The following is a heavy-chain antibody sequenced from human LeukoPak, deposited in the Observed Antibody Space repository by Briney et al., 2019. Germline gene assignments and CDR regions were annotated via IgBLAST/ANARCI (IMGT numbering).Heavy chain of an antibody. D-gene: IGHD3-3*01. CDR3: ARYDFWFDP. CDR2: IYTSGST. CDR1: GGSISSGSYY. V-gene: IGHV4-61*02. Sequence: PSETLSLTCTVSGGSISSGSYYGSWIRQPAGKGLEWIGRIYTSGSTNYNPSLKSRVTISVDTSKNQFSLKLSSVTAADTAVYYCARYDFWFDPWGQGTLVTVSS. J-gene: IGHJ5*02.